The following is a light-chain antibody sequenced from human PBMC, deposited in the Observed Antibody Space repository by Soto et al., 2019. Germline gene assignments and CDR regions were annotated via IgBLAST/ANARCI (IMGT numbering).Light chain of an antibody. V-gene: IGKV3-20*01. Sequence: EIVLTQSPGTLSLSPGERATLSCRASQRVSSSYLAWYQQKPGQAPRRLIYGASTRATGIPDRFSGSGSGTDFTLTISRLEPEDFAVYFCQRYGSSPPFTFGQGTKVEI. CDR3: QRYGSSPPFT. CDR1: QRVSSSY. J-gene: IGKJ2*01. CDR2: GAS.